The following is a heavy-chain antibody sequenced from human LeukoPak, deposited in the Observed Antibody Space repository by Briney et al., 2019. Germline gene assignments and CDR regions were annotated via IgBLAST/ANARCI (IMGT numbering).Heavy chain of an antibody. CDR3: AREGSAVAGIGFDY. J-gene: IGHJ4*02. V-gene: IGHV1-8*01. CDR1: GYTFTNYY. Sequence: ASVKVSCKASGYTFTNYYMHWVRQAPGQGLEWMGWMNPNSGNTGYAQKFQGRVTITRNTSISTAYMELSSLRSEDTAVYYCAREGSAVAGIGFDYWGQGTLVTVSS. CDR2: MNPNSGNT. D-gene: IGHD6-19*01.